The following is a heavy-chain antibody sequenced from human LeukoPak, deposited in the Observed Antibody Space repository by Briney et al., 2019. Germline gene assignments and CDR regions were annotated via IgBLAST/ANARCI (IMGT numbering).Heavy chain of an antibody. CDR2: IYYSGST. D-gene: IGHD4-17*01. CDR3: ARDGRMTTAAFDI. J-gene: IGHJ3*02. V-gene: IGHV4-59*12. CDR1: GGSISSYY. Sequence: NPSETLSLTCTVSGGSISSYYWSWIRQPPGKGLEWIGYIYYSGSTNCNPSLKSRVTMSVDTSKNQFSLKLSSVTAADTAVYYCARDGRMTTAAFDIWGQGTMVTVSS.